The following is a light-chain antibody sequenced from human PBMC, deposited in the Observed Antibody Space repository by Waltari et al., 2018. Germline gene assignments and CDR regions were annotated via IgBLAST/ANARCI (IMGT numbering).Light chain of an antibody. V-gene: IGKV1-16*01. CDR2: GAS. J-gene: IGKJ4*01. CDR1: QGINNH. Sequence: DIQMTQSPSSLSASVGDRVTITCRASQGINNHLAWYQQKPGKAPKLLIHGASTLQSGVSSRFSGGGFGTDFTLTISSLQPEDLAVYYCQHHNSYPPSFGGGTKVEIK. CDR3: QHHNSYPPS.